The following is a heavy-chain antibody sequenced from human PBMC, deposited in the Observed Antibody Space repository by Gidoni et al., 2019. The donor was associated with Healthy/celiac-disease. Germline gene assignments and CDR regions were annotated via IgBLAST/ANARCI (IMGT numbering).Heavy chain of an antibody. CDR1: GLTFSSYG. D-gene: IGHD1-26*01. CDR3: ARGFGGATTNYSFDY. J-gene: IGHJ4*02. CDR2: IWYDGSNK. V-gene: IGHV3-33*01. Sequence: QVQLVESGGGVVQPGRTLRLSCAASGLTFSSYGMHGVRQAPGKGLEWVAVIWYDGSNKYYADSVKGRFTIARDNSKNTLYLQMNSLRAEDTAVYYCARGFGGATTNYSFDYWGQGTLVTVSS.